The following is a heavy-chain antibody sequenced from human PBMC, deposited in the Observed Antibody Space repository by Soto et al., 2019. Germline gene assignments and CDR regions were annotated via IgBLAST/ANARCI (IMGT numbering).Heavy chain of an antibody. D-gene: IGHD1-1*01. CDR2: IYYSGST. Sequence: QLQLQESGPGLVKPSETLSLTCTVSGGSISSSSYYWGWIRQPPGKGLEWIGSIYYSGSTYYNPSLKSRVTISVDTSKNQFSLKLSSVTAADTAVYYCAKVGENDGDPHLDYYYYGMDVWGQGTTVTVSS. V-gene: IGHV4-39*01. J-gene: IGHJ6*02. CDR1: GGSISSSSYY. CDR3: AKVGENDGDPHLDYYYYGMDV.